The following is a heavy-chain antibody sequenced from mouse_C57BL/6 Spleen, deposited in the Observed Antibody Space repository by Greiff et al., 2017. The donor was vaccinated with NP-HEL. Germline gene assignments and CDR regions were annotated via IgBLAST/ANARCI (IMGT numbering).Heavy chain of an antibody. Sequence: QVQLQQSGPELVKPGASVKISCKASGYAFSSSWMNWVKQRPGKGLEWIGRIYPGDGDTNYNGKFKGKATLTADKSSSTAYMQLSSLTSEDSAVYFCAGIYYDWYFDVWGTGTTVTVSS. D-gene: IGHD2-1*01. J-gene: IGHJ1*03. CDR1: GYAFSSSW. V-gene: IGHV1-82*01. CDR3: AGIYYDWYFDV. CDR2: IYPGDGDT.